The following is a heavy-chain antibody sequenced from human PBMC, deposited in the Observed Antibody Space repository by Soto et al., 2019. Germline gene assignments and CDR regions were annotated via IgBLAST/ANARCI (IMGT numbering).Heavy chain of an antibody. V-gene: IGHV4-4*02. J-gene: IGHJ4*02. Sequence: SETLSLTCAVSGGSISSSNWWSWVRQPPGKGPEWIGEIYHSGSTNYNPSLKSRVTISVDKSKNQFSLKLSSVTAADTAVYYCARTGGYSYGYLDYWGQGTLVTVSS. CDR1: GGSISSSNW. CDR2: IYHSGST. CDR3: ARTGGYSYGYLDY. D-gene: IGHD5-18*01.